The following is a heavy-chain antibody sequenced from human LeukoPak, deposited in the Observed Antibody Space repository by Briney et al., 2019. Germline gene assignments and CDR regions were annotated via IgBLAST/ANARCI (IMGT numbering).Heavy chain of an antibody. D-gene: IGHD2-2*01. CDR1: GFTFSSYA. CDR2: ISYDGSNK. Sequence: GGSLRLSCAASGFTFSSYAMHWVRQAPGKGLEWVAVISYDGSNKYYADSVKGRFTISRDNSRNTLYLQMNSLRAEDTAVYYCAIDCSSTSCYNWGQGTLVTVSS. V-gene: IGHV3-30-3*01. CDR3: AIDCSSTSCYN. J-gene: IGHJ4*02.